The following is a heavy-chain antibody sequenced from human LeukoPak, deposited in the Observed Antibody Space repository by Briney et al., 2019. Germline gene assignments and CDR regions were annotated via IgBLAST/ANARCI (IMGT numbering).Heavy chain of an antibody. CDR3: ARLYSSSWYVVDY. D-gene: IGHD6-13*01. Sequence: ASVKVSCKASGYTFTSYGISWVRQAPGQGLEWMGWISAYNGNTNYAQKFQGRVTMTRDTSISTAYMELSRLRSDDTAVYYCARLYSSSWYVVDYWGQGTLVTVSS. V-gene: IGHV1-18*01. J-gene: IGHJ4*02. CDR1: GYTFTSYG. CDR2: ISAYNGNT.